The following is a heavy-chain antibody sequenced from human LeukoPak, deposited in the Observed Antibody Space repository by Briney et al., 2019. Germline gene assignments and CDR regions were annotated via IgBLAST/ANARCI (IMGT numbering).Heavy chain of an antibody. D-gene: IGHD3-16*01. Sequence: GGSLRLSCVASGFTFVSHWMTWVRQAPGKGLEWVANINQDGSEKYYVDSVKGRFTISRDNAKSSLYLQMNSLRREDTALYYCAKDLRLGESYNFDYWGQGTLVTVSS. V-gene: IGHV3-7*03. J-gene: IGHJ4*02. CDR2: INQDGSEK. CDR3: AKDLRLGESYNFDY. CDR1: GFTFVSHW.